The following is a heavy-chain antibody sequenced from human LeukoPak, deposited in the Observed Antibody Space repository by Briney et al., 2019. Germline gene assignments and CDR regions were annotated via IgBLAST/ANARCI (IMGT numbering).Heavy chain of an antibody. CDR2: VHYSGST. Sequence: SETLSLTCSVSGGSISISNYHWGWIRQPPGKGLEWIGYVHYSGSTKYNPSLKSRVTISVDTSKNQFSLKLSSVTAADTAVYYCARGRTGSYFAADYWGQGTLVTVSS. V-gene: IGHV4-61*05. CDR3: ARGRTGSYFAADY. CDR1: GGSISISNYH. D-gene: IGHD1-26*01. J-gene: IGHJ4*02.